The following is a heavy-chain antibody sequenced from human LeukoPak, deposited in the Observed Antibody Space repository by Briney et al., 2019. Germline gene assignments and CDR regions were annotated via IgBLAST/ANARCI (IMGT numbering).Heavy chain of an antibody. CDR3: ARDPFEL. J-gene: IGHJ4*02. CDR1: GFPLSNHW. Sequence: GGSLRLSCAASGFPLSNHWMTWVRQSTGRGLEWVATITKDGTYKSYWDSVKARFTISGYNAKNSLYLQMKSLRAEDTAVYYCARDPFELWGQGTLVTVSS. D-gene: IGHD1-26*01. CDR2: ITKDGTYK. V-gene: IGHV3-7*01.